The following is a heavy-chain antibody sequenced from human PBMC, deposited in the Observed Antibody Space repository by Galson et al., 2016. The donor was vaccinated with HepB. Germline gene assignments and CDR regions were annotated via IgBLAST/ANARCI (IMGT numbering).Heavy chain of an antibody. V-gene: IGHV3-23*01. CDR2: ITGGGGTT. D-gene: IGHD1-1*01. CDR1: GFIFSTYA. J-gene: IGHJ6*04. CDR3: ARGKSLLTMPWNYGLDV. Sequence: SLRLSCAASGFIFSTYAMNWVRQAPGKGLELVSGITGGGGTTHYADSVRGRFTISRDNAKNSLYLQLNGLRAGDTAVYYCARGKSLLTMPWNYGLDVWGKGTAVTASS.